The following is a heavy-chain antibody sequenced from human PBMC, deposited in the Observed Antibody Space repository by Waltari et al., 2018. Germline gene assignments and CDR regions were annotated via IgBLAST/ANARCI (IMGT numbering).Heavy chain of an antibody. Sequence: VQLVQSGAEVKKPGATVKISCKVSGYTFTDYYMHWVQQAPGKGLEWMGWINAGNGNTKYAQKFQGRVTITRDTSASTAYMELSSLRSEDTAVYYCARVEGAAGLDIWGQGTMGTVSA. CDR1: GYTFTDYY. D-gene: IGHD3-16*01. CDR3: ARVEGAAGLDI. V-gene: IGHV1-3*01. J-gene: IGHJ3*02. CDR2: INAGNGNT.